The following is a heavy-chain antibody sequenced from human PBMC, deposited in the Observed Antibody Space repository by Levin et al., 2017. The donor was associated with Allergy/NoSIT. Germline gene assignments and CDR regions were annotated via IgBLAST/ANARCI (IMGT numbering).Heavy chain of an antibody. V-gene: IGHV4-4*07. CDR1: GGSISSYY. CDR2: IYTSGST. D-gene: IGHD5-18*01. Sequence: SETLSLTCTVSGGSISSYYWSWIRQPAGKGLEWIGRIYTSGSTNYNPSLKSRVTMSVDTSKNQFSLKLSSVTAADTAVYYCAREGTNSYGYYYYYYGMDVWGQGTTVTVSS. J-gene: IGHJ6*02. CDR3: AREGTNSYGYYYYYYGMDV.